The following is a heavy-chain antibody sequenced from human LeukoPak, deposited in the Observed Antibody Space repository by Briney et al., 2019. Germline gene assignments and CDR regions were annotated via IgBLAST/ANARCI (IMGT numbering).Heavy chain of an antibody. Sequence: NAGGSLRLSCAASGFTFSDYYMSWIRQAPGKGLEWVSYISSSGSTIYYADSVKGRFTISRDNAKNSLYLQMNSLRAEDTAVYYCARSYYGSGSLPFDYWGQGTLVTVSS. CDR2: ISSSGSTI. V-gene: IGHV3-11*01. CDR3: ARSYYGSGSLPFDY. D-gene: IGHD3-10*01. CDR1: GFTFSDYY. J-gene: IGHJ4*02.